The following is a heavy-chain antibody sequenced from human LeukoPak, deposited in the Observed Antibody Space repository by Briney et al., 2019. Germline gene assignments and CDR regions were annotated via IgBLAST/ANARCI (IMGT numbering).Heavy chain of an antibody. CDR1: GGSFSGYY. Sequence: SETLSLTCAVYGGSFSGYYWSWIRQPPGKGLEWIGEINHSGSTNYNPSLKSRVTISVDTSKNQFSLKLSSVTAADTAIYYCARGYCANGVCYPHDYWGQGILVTVSS. CDR2: INHSGST. D-gene: IGHD2-8*01. J-gene: IGHJ4*02. CDR3: ARGYCANGVCYPHDY. V-gene: IGHV4-34*01.